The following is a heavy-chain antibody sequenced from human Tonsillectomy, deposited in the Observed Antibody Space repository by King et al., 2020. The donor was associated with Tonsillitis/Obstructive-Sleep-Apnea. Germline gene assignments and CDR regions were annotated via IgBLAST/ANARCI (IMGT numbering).Heavy chain of an antibody. CDR3: VKGGWGSQFDY. D-gene: IGHD7-27*01. J-gene: IGHJ4*02. CDR1: GFTFGTYA. V-gene: IGHV3-23*04. Sequence: VQLVESGGGLVQPGGSLRLSCAASGFTFGTYAMSWVRQAPGKGLEWVSTFSSGDETYYADSVKGRFTISRDNSKNTLYLKMNSLRAEDTAVFYFVKGGWGSQFDYWGQGTLVTVSS. CDR2: FSSGDET.